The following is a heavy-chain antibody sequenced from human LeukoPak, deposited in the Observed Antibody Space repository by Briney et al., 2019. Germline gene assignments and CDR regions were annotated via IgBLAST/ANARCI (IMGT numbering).Heavy chain of an antibody. CDR2: INPNSGGT. CDR3: ARDGGYSYGPFYYYYYGMDV. J-gene: IGHJ6*02. D-gene: IGHD5-18*01. CDR1: GYTFTGYY. Sequence: SVKVSCKASGYTFTGYYMHWVRQAPGQGLEWMGRINPNSGGTNYAQKFQGRVTMTRDTSISTAYMELSRLRSDDTAVYYCARDGGYSYGPFYYYYYGMDVWGQGTTVTVSS. V-gene: IGHV1-2*06.